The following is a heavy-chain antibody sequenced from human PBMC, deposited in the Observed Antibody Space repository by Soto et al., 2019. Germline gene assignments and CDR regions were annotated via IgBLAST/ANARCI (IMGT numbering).Heavy chain of an antibody. J-gene: IGHJ4*02. CDR1: GF. CDR2: ISDYGANT. V-gene: IGHV3-23*01. Sequence: EVQVLESGGGLVQPGGSPRLSCAASGFMSWVRQAPGKGLEWVSAISDYGANTYYVDSVKGRFTISRDNAKNTLYLQMNSLRAEDTAVYYGAKGVSCHYYDFRGQGTLVTVSS. CDR3: AKGVSCHYYDF. D-gene: IGHD3-22*01.